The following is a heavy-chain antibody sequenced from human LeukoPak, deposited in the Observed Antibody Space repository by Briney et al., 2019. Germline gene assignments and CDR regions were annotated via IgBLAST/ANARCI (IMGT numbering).Heavy chain of an antibody. CDR3: ARGYGGDYCFDY. Sequence: PGRSLRLSCAASGFSFSSFGMHWVRQAPGKGLDWVAVISNGGSNKYYADSVKGRFTISRDNSKNTLYLQMNSLRAEDTAVYYCARGYGGDYCFDYWGQGAPVTVSS. J-gene: IGHJ4*02. CDR1: GFSFSSFG. V-gene: IGHV3-30*19. CDR2: ISNGGSNK. D-gene: IGHD2-21*02.